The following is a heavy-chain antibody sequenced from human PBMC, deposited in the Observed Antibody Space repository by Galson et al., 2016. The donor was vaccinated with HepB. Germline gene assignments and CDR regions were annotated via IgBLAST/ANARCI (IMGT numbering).Heavy chain of an antibody. CDR2: ISASGSAI. CDR3: ASGYGSGWFSGIFDY. V-gene: IGHV3-11*04. J-gene: IGHJ4*02. Sequence: SLRLSCAASGFTFSDYYSSWIRHAPGKGLEWISYISASGSAIYYADSVKGRFTISRDNAEKSLYLQMNSLRAEDTALYYCASGYGSGWFSGIFDYWGQGILVTVSS. D-gene: IGHD6-19*01. CDR1: GFTFSDYY.